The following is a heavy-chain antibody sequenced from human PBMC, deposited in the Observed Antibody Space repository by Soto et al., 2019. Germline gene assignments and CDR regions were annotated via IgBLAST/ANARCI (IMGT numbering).Heavy chain of an antibody. D-gene: IGHD2-21*02. CDR1: GFTFSSYG. CDR2: ISYDGSNK. Sequence: GGSLRLSCAASGFTFSSYGMHWVRQAPGKGLEWVAVISYDGSNKYYADSVKGRFTISRDNSKNTLYLQMNSLRAEDTAVYYCAKERPEGGDRFDYWGQGTLVTVSS. V-gene: IGHV3-30*18. J-gene: IGHJ4*02. CDR3: AKERPEGGDRFDY.